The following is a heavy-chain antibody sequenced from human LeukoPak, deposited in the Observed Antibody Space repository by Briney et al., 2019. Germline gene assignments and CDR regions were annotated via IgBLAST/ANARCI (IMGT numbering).Heavy chain of an antibody. D-gene: IGHD6-13*01. Sequence: SETLSLTCTVSGASISSGDYLWSWIRQPPGMGLEWIGNIYYSGSTNYNASLKSRVTISIDTSKNQFSLKLSSVTAADTAVYYCARGAAAGKVGWFDPWGQGTLVTVSS. CDR2: IYYSGST. J-gene: IGHJ5*02. V-gene: IGHV4-30-4*02. CDR3: ARGAAAGKVGWFDP. CDR1: GASISSGDYL.